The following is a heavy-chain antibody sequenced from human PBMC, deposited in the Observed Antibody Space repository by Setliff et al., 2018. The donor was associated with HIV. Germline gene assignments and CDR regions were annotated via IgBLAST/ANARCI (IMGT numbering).Heavy chain of an antibody. Sequence: VASVKVSCKASGGSFNGQALNWVRQAPGQGLQWMGGYIPTLHITRYAEDIQRARVTISADTSTGATYLDLRGLRVDDTAVYYCARGGTYVERLFPPSYYMDLWGIGTSVTVSS. D-gene: IGHD3-16*01. CDR3: ARGGTYVERLFPPSYYMDL. V-gene: IGHV1-69*10. J-gene: IGHJ6*03. CDR1: GGSFNGQA. CDR2: YIPTLHIT.